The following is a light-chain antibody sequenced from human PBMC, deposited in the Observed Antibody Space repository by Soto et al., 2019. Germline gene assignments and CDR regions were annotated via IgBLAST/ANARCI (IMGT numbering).Light chain of an antibody. CDR1: QGISTY. CDR3: QQSYSAPLT. J-gene: IGKJ3*01. V-gene: IGKV1-39*01. CDR2: AAS. Sequence: DIQMTQSPSSLSASVGDRVTITCRASQGISTYLNWYQQKPGKAPNLLIYAASSLQSGVPSRFSGSGSGTDFTLTINTLRPEDFATYYCQQSYSAPLTFGPGTKVDIK.